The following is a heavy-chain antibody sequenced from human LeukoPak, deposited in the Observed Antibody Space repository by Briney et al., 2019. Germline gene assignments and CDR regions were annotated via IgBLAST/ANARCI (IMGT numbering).Heavy chain of an antibody. CDR2: ISYDGRNK. D-gene: IGHD2-15*01. V-gene: IGHV3-30*18. Sequence: PGGSLRLSCAASGFTFSRYGIHWVRQAPGKGLEWVATISYDGRNKYYADSVKGRFTISRDNSKNTLNLQMNSLRTEDTAVFYCAKPRDIGSWAFDAWGQGTMVTVSS. CDR1: GFTFSRYG. J-gene: IGHJ3*01. CDR3: AKPRDIGSWAFDA.